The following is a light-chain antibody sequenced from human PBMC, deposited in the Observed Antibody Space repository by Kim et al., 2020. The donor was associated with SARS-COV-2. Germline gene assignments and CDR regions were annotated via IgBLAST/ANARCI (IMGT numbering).Light chain of an antibody. Sequence: GWTVTLTCGSSTGAVTDGHYPYWFQKRPGPAPRTLIYDTNHRRAWIPARFSGSLLGGKAALTLSGAQPDDEAEYDCLLSFSGARGVFGGGTQLTVL. J-gene: IGLJ3*02. CDR1: TGAVTDGHY. CDR3: LLSFSGARGV. V-gene: IGLV7-46*01. CDR2: DTN.